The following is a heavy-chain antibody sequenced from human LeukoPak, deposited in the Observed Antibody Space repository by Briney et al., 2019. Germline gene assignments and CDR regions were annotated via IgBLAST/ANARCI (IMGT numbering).Heavy chain of an antibody. CDR2: ISAYNGNT. CDR1: VYTFTSYG. Sequence: EASVKVSCKASVYTFTSYGISGVRQAPGQGREWMGWISAYNGNTNYAQKLQGRVTMTTDTSTSTAYMELRSLRSDDTAVYYCARDWGTTEVYFDYWGQGTLVTVSS. D-gene: IGHD4-23*01. CDR3: ARDWGTTEVYFDY. J-gene: IGHJ4*02. V-gene: IGHV1-18*01.